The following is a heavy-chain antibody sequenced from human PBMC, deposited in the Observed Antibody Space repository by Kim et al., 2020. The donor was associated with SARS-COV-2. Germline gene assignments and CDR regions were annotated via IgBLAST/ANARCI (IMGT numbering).Heavy chain of an antibody. D-gene: IGHD3-22*01. CDR3: ARGYYDSSGYYYVEDY. J-gene: IGHJ4*02. CDR1: GYTFTSYY. Sequence: ASVKVSCKASGYTFTSYYMHWVRQAPGQGLEWMGIINPSGGSTSYAQKFQGRVTMTRDTSTSTVYMELSSLRSEDTAVYYCARGYYDSSGYYYVEDYWGQGTLVTVSS. V-gene: IGHV1-46*01. CDR2: INPSGGST.